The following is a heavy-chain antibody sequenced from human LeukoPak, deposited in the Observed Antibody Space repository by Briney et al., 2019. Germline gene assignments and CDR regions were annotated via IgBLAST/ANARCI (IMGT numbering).Heavy chain of an antibody. CDR3: ARSSLMVGATLLDY. J-gene: IGHJ4*02. V-gene: IGHV4-59*08. CDR1: GGSISSYY. D-gene: IGHD1-26*01. Sequence: SETLSLTCTVSGGSISSYYWSWIRQPPGKGLEWIGYIYYSGSTNYSPSLRSRVTLSLDTSKNQFSLKLSSVTAADTAVYYCARSSLMVGATLLDYSGQGTLVTVSS. CDR2: IYYSGST.